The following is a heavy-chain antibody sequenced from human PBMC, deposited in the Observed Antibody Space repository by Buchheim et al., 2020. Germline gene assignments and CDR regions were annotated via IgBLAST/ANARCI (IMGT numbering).Heavy chain of an antibody. J-gene: IGHJ4*02. CDR2: ISGSGGST. D-gene: IGHD1-26*01. Sequence: EVQLLESGGGLVQPGGSLRLSCAASRFTFRNYAMSWVRQAPGKGLEWVSGISGSGGSTYYADSVKGRFTIFRDNSKNTLYLQMNSLRAEDTALYYCAKDLWAYGRAGDYWGQGTL. CDR3: AKDLWAYGRAGDY. V-gene: IGHV3-23*01. CDR1: RFTFRNYA.